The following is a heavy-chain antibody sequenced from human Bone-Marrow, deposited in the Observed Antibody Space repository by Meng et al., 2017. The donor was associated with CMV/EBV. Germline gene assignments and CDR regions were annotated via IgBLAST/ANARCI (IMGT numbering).Heavy chain of an antibody. CDR1: GFTFSSYE. CDR3: ARAIDSWELLEYGMDV. Sequence: GGSLRLSCAASGFTFSSYEMNWVRQAPGKGLEWVSYISSSGSTIYYADSVKGRFTISRDNAKNSLYLQMNSLRAEDTAVYYCARAIDSWELLEYGMDVWGQGTMVTVSS. CDR2: ISSSGSTI. D-gene: IGHD1-26*01. V-gene: IGHV3-48*03. J-gene: IGHJ6*02.